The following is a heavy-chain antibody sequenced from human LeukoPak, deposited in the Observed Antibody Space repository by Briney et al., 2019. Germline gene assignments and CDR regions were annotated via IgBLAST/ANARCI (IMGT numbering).Heavy chain of an antibody. CDR2: ISYDGSNK. D-gene: IGHD2-2*01. CDR1: GFTFSSYA. J-gene: IGHJ6*04. CDR3: ARGGRYCSSTSCLNNYYYYGMDV. V-gene: IGHV3-30*04. Sequence: PGGSLRLSCAASGFTFSSYAMHWVRQAPGKGLEWVAVISYDGSNKYYADSVKGRFTISRDNSKNTLYLQMNSLRAEDTAVYYCARGGRYCSSTSCLNNYYYYGMDVWGKGTTVTVSS.